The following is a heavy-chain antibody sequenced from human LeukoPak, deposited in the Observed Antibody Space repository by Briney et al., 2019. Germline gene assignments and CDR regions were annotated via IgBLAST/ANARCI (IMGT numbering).Heavy chain of an antibody. J-gene: IGHJ4*02. CDR1: GYTFTGYY. D-gene: IGHD6-13*01. V-gene: IGHV1-2*02. Sequence: ASVKVSCKASGYTFTGYYMHWVRQAPGQGLEWMGWINPNSGGTNYAQKFQGRVTMTRDTSISTAYMELSRLRSDDTAVYYCARAISSSSWYFPDYWGQGTLVTVSS. CDR3: ARAISSSSWYFPDY. CDR2: INPNSGGT.